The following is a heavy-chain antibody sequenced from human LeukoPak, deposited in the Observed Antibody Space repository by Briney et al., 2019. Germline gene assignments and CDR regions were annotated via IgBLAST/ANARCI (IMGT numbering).Heavy chain of an antibody. Sequence: PGGSLRLSCAASGFTFSSYSMNWVRQAPGKGLEWVSYISSSSSTIYYADSVKGRFTISRDNAKNSLYLQMNSLRAEDTAVYYCAREGGDWFGALERSMDVWGQGTTVTVSS. V-gene: IGHV3-48*04. CDR2: ISSSSSTI. CDR1: GFTFSSYS. D-gene: IGHD2-21*02. J-gene: IGHJ6*02. CDR3: AREGGDWFGALERSMDV.